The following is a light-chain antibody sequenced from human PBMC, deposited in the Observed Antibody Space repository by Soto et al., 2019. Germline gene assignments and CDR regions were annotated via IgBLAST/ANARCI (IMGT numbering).Light chain of an antibody. J-gene: IGKJ1*01. CDR1: QTIDSW. Sequence: DLQMTQSPSTLSASVGARFTTTCRASQTIDSWLAWYQQRPGKAPKLLIYAASSLQSGVPSRFSGSGSGTDFTLAISSLQPEDFATYYCQQPYTSRPWTFGRGTKVDIK. V-gene: IGKV1-12*01. CDR2: AAS. CDR3: QQPYTSRPWT.